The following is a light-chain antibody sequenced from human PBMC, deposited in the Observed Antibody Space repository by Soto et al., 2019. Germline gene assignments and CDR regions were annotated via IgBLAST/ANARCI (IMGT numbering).Light chain of an antibody. V-gene: IGKV3-15*01. CDR3: QQDNNWPFT. CDR2: GAS. Sequence: ELGITQSPATVSVSPREIATLSCRLRQSVGSSYLGWYQQKPGQAPRLLMYGASTRATGIPARFSGSGSGTEFTLTISSLQSEDFAVYSCQQDNNWPFTFGEGTKVDIK. CDR1: QSVGSSY. J-gene: IGKJ4*01.